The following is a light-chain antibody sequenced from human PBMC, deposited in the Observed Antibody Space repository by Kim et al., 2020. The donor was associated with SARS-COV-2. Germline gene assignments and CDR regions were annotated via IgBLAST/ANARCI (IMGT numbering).Light chain of an antibody. Sequence: ASLPVSPGKTATLSCRASQSVSRSLAWYQQEPGQAPRLLIYDAFYRATGIRARFSGSSSETDFTLTIHSLEPEDVSVYFCHRRTTFGGGTKVDIK. CDR3: HRRTT. CDR2: DAF. V-gene: IGKV3-11*01. J-gene: IGKJ4*01. CDR1: QSVSRS.